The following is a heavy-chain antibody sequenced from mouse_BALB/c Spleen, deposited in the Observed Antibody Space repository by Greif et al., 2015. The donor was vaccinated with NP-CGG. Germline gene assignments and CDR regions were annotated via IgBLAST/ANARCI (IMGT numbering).Heavy chain of an antibody. CDR1: GFTFSSFG. J-gene: IGHJ2*01. CDR3: ARLFDY. CDR2: ISSGSSTI. Sequence: EVQVVESGGGLVQPGGSRKLSCAASGFTFSSFGMHWVRQAPEKGLEWVAYISSGSSTIYYADTVKGRFTISRDNPKNTLFLQMTSLRSEDTAMYYCARLFDYWSQGTTLTVSS. V-gene: IGHV5-17*02.